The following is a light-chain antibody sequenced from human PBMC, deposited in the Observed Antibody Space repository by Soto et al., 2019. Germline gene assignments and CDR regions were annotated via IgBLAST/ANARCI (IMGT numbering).Light chain of an antibody. CDR3: SSSTRSGTQV. CDR1: STDVGGYNY. Sequence: QSALTQPASVSGSPGQSITISCTRTSTDVGGYNYVSWYQQHPGRAPKLIIYDVSNRPPGVSNRFSGSKSGNTASLTISGLQAEDEADYHCSSSTRSGTQVFGPGTKVTVL. V-gene: IGLV2-14*03. J-gene: IGLJ1*01. CDR2: DVS.